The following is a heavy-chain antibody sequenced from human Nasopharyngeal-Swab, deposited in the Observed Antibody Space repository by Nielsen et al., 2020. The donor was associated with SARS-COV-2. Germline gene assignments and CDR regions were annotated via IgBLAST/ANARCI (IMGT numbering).Heavy chain of an antibody. V-gene: IGHV4-39*01. CDR1: GDSIAYSTFY. D-gene: IGHD6-13*01. CDR2: IYYNGNT. J-gene: IGHJ4*02. Sequence: SETLSLTCTVSGDSIAYSTFYWGWIRQPPGKGREWIGNIYYNGNTYQNPSLTSRLTISVDKSKNQFSLQLSSVTAADTAVYYCVRSSSWYYFDYWAQGTQVTVSS. CDR3: VRSSSWYYFDY.